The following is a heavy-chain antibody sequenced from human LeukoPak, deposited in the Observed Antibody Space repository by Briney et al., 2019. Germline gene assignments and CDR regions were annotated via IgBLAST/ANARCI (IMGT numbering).Heavy chain of an antibody. Sequence: GESLKISCKGSGYSFSSYWIGWVRQMPGKGLEWMGIINSGRSDTRYSPPFQGQVTISADESISTAYLQWSSLKASDTAMYYCARQGCSSTSCYGGFYNWFDPWGQGTLVTVSS. D-gene: IGHD2-2*01. V-gene: IGHV5-51*01. J-gene: IGHJ5*02. CDR2: INSGRSDT. CDR3: ARQGCSSTSCYGGFYNWFDP. CDR1: GYSFSSYW.